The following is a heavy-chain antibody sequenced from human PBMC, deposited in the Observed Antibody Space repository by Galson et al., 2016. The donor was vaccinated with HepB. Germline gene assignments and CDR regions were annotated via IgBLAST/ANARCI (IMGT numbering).Heavy chain of an antibody. CDR3: VRSLAHCLSTSCYVVET. CDR1: GFIFSNYG. D-gene: IGHD2-2*01. Sequence: SLRLSCAASGFIFSNYGMHWVRQAPGKGLECVAVIWHDGSNQYYAESVKGRFTISRDNSKNTLFLQMNSLRAEDTAVYYCVRSLAHCLSTSCYVVETWGQGTLVTVSS. J-gene: IGHJ5*02. V-gene: IGHV3-33*01. CDR2: IWHDGSNQ.